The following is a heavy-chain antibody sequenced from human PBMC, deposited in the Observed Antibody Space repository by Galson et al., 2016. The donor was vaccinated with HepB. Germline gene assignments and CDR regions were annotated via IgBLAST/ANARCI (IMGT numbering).Heavy chain of an antibody. J-gene: IGHJ4*02. CDR2: ISVYRTI. V-gene: IGHV3-48*04. Sequence: SLRLSCAASGFTFSSYSMNWVRQAPGKGLEWVSYISVYRTIYYADSVKGRFTISRDNARNSLYLQTNTLRADDTAVYYCARSVEGHFDYWGQGILVTVSS. CDR1: GFTFSSYS. CDR3: ARSVEGHFDY. D-gene: IGHD1-1*01.